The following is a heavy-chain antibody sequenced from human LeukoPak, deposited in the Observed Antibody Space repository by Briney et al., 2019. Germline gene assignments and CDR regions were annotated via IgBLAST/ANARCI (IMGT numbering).Heavy chain of an antibody. CDR2: IIPILGIA. CDR1: GGTFSSYT. V-gene: IGHV1-69*02. J-gene: IGHJ4*02. D-gene: IGHD1-26*01. CDR3: ARHGSGSYYKPPPHYYFDY. Sequence: SVKVSCKASGGTFSSYTISWVRQAPGQGLEWMGRIIPILGIANYAQKSQGRVTITADKSTSTAYMELSSLRSEDTAVYYCARHGSGSYYKPPPHYYFDYWGQGTLVTVSS.